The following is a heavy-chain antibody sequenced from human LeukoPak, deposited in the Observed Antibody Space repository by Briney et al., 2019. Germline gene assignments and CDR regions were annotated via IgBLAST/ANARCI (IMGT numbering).Heavy chain of an antibody. D-gene: IGHD3-22*01. CDR2: INSDGSST. CDR3: ASGVWDSSGYYYNY. V-gene: IGHV3-74*01. CDR1: GFTFSSYW. J-gene: IGHJ4*02. Sequence: PGGSLRLSCAASGFTFSSYWMHWVRQAPGKGLVWVSRINSDGSSTSYADSVKGRFTISRDNAKNTLYLQMNSLRAEDTAVYYCASGVWDSSGYYYNYWGQGILVTVSS.